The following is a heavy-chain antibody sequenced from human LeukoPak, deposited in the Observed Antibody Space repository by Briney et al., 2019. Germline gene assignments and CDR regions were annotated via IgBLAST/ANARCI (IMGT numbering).Heavy chain of an antibody. J-gene: IGHJ4*02. Sequence: PGGSLRLSCAASGFTVSSNYMSWVRQAPGKGLEWVSVIYSGGSTYYADSVKGRFTISRDNSKNTLYLQMNSLRAEDTAVYYCAIGVLRFGELGFDYWGQGTLVTVSS. CDR2: IYSGGST. CDR3: AIGVLRFGELGFDY. V-gene: IGHV3-66*01. D-gene: IGHD3-10*01. CDR1: GFTVSSNY.